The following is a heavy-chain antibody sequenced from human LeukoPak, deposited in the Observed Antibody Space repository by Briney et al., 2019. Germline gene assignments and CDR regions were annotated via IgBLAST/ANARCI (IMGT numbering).Heavy chain of an antibody. Sequence: ASVKVSCKASGYTFTSYDISWVRQATGQGLEWMGWMNPNSGNTGYAQKFQGRVTITRNTSISTAYMELSSLRSEDTAVYYCARGPMAARPFFLDYWGQGTLVTVSS. D-gene: IGHD6-6*01. J-gene: IGHJ4*02. CDR1: GYTFTSYD. V-gene: IGHV1-8*03. CDR3: ARGPMAARPFFLDY. CDR2: MNPNSGNT.